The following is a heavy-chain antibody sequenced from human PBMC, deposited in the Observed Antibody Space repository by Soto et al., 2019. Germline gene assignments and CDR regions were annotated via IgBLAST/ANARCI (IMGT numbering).Heavy chain of an antibody. CDR1: GGTFSSYA. J-gene: IGHJ5*02. V-gene: IGHV1-69*12. Sequence: QVQLVQSGAEVKKPGSSVTVSCKASGGTFSSYAITWVRQAPGQGLEWMGGVIPIFGTANYAQKFQGRVTITADESTSTGYMEVCSLRSEATGVYYCARDTGPSSGYYPNGFDRWGEGVLVTV. CDR3: ARDTGPSSGYYPNGFDR. D-gene: IGHD3-22*01. CDR2: VIPIFGTA.